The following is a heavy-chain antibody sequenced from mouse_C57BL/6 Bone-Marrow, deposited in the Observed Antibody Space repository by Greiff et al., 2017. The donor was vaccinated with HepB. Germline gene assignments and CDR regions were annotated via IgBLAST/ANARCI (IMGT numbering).Heavy chain of an antibody. CDR1: GFNIKDDY. J-gene: IGHJ2*01. D-gene: IGHD3-2*02. CDR2: IDPENGDT. Sequence: VQLKQSGAELVRPGASVKLSCTASGFNIKDDYMHWVKQRPEQGLEWIGWIDPENGDTEYASKFQGKATITAETSSNTAYLQLSSLTSEDTAVYYCTRRDSAGYYVDYWGQGTTLTVSS. V-gene: IGHV14-4*01. CDR3: TRRDSAGYYVDY.